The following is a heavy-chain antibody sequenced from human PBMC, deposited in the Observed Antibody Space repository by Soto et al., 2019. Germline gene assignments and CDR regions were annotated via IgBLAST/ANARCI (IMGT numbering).Heavy chain of an antibody. V-gene: IGHV6-1*01. J-gene: IGHJ4*01. CDR1: GDSVSSNSVV. CDR3: ARLVGNSWIDY. CDR2: TYYRSKWYY. Sequence: SQTLSLTCAISGDSVSSNSVVWNWIRQSPSRGLEWLGRTYYRSKWYYEYAESVKSRIIINPDTSKNQLSLQLNPVTPEDTGVYYCARLVGNSWIDYWGHGTLVTVSS. D-gene: IGHD6-13*01.